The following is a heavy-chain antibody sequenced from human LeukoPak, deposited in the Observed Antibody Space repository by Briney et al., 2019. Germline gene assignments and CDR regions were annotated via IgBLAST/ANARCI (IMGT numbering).Heavy chain of an antibody. CDR2: INPNSGGT. J-gene: IGHJ4*02. D-gene: IGHD2-2*01. Sequence: ASVKVSCKASGYTFTGYYMHWVRQAPGQGLEWMGWINPNSGGTNYAQKFQGRVTMTRDTSISTAYMELSRLRSDDTAVYYCAREGDCSSTSCSSYDYWAREPWSPSPQ. CDR1: GYTFTGYY. CDR3: AREGDCSSTSCSSYDY. V-gene: IGHV1-2*02.